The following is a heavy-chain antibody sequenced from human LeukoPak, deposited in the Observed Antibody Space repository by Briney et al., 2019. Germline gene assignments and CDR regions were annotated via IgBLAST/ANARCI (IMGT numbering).Heavy chain of an antibody. D-gene: IGHD3-10*01. Sequence: GGSLRLSCSVSGFTFSSFWMTCVRQAPGEGLEWVANIKQDGREKYYVDSVKGRFTISRDYAKNSLYLEMNSLRVEDTAVYNCARGAGAIDDWGQGILVIVSS. CDR3: ARGAGAIDD. CDR1: GFTFSSFW. V-gene: IGHV3-7*03. J-gene: IGHJ4*02. CDR2: IKQDGREK.